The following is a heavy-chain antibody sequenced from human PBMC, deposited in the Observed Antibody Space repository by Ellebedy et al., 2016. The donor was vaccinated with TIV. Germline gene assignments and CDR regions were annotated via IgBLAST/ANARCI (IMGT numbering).Heavy chain of an antibody. CDR3: ARGDGRGWLWDY. D-gene: IGHD5-24*01. CDR1: GFTFSGHS. J-gene: IGHJ4*02. CDR2: IFGSGSDM. V-gene: IGHV3-21*01. Sequence: GESLKITCEASGFTFSGHSMNWVRQAPGKGLEWVSSIFGSGSDMYIADSVRGRFTISRDNANNSLYLQMNSLRVEDTAVYYCARGDGRGWLWDYWGQGTLVTVSS.